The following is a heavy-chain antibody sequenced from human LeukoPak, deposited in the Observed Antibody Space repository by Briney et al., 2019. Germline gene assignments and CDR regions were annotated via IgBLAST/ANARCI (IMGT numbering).Heavy chain of an antibody. Sequence: SETLSLTCTVSGGSISSGGYYWSWIRQHPGKGLERIGYIYYSGSTYYNPSLKSRVTISVDTSKNQFSLKLSSVTAADTAVYYCARAHYDYVWGSYRYGYYFDYWGQGTLVTVSS. CDR2: IYYSGST. V-gene: IGHV4-31*03. D-gene: IGHD3-16*02. CDR3: ARAHYDYVWGSYRYGYYFDY. CDR1: GGSISSGGYY. J-gene: IGHJ4*02.